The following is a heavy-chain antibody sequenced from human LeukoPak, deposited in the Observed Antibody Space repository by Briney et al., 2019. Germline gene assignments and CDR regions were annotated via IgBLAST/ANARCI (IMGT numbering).Heavy chain of an antibody. CDR1: AFTFSSYA. CDR3: AKAMTTSTYAFDI. J-gene: IGHJ3*02. V-gene: IGHV3-23*01. D-gene: IGHD4-11*01. Sequence: PGGSLRLSCAASAFTFSSYAMTWVRQAPGKGLEGGSTITAGAISTYYADSVKGRFTISRDDSKNTLYLQMNSLRAEDTAVYFCAKAMTTSTYAFDIWGRGTLVTVSS. CDR2: ITAGAIST.